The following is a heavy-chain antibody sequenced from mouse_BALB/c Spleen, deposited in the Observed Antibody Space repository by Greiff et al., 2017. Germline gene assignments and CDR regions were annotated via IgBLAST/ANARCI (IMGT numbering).Heavy chain of an antibody. CDR2: INSNGGST. Sequence: EVQLVESGGGLVQPGGSLKLSCAASGFTFSSYGMSWVRQTPDKRLELVATINSNGGSTYYPDSVKGRFTISRDNAKNTLYLQMSSLKSEDTAMYYCARKNWDAMDYWGQGTSVTVSS. J-gene: IGHJ4*01. CDR3: ARKNWDAMDY. V-gene: IGHV5-6-3*01. CDR1: GFTFSSYG. D-gene: IGHD4-1*01.